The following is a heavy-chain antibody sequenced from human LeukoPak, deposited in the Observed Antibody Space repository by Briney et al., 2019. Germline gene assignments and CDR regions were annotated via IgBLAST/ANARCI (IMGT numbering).Heavy chain of an antibody. J-gene: IGHJ6*02. D-gene: IGHD1-1*01. V-gene: IGHV3-21*01. CDR2: ISSSSSYI. CDR3: ARERHLYGMDV. Sequence: GGSLRLSCAASGFTFSSYSMNWVRQAPGKGLEWVSSISSSSSYIYYAGSVKGRFTISRDNAKNSLYLQMNSLRAEDTAVYYCARERHLYGMDVWGQGTTVTVSS. CDR1: GFTFSSYS.